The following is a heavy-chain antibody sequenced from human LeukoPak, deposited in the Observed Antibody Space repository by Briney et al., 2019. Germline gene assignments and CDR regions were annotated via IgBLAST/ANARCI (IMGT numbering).Heavy chain of an antibody. CDR2: IDKNGVTT. J-gene: IGHJ4*02. D-gene: IGHD6-19*01. V-gene: IGHV3-23*01. CDR3: AKIRQWQPGDYFDY. Sequence: PGGSLRLSCAATGFTFSSYAMGWVRQAPGKGLEWVSAIDKNGVTTYYADSVRGRFTISRDNSKNTLYLQMNSLRAEDTAVYYCAKIRQWQPGDYFDYWGQGTLVTVSS. CDR1: GFTFSSYA.